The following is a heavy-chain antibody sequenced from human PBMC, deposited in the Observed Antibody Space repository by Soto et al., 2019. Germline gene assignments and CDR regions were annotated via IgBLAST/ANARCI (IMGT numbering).Heavy chain of an antibody. D-gene: IGHD6-13*01. Sequence: SETLSLTCAVYGGSFSGYYWSWIRQPPGKGLEWIGEINHSGSTNYNPSLKSRVTISVDTSKNQFSLKLSSVTAADTAVYYCARGIADYWGQGTLVTVSS. V-gene: IGHV4-34*01. J-gene: IGHJ4*02. CDR2: INHSGST. CDR3: ARGIADY. CDR1: GGSFSGYY.